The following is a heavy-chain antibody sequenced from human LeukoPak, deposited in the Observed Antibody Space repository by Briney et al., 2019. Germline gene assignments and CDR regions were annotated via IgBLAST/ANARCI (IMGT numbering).Heavy chain of an antibody. D-gene: IGHD1-26*01. V-gene: IGHV3-23*01. Sequence: GGSLRLSCAAAGFTFSDYGMNWVRQAPGKGLEWVSGISGSGISTYYADSVKGRFTISRDNSKNTLYLQINSLRVEDTAVYYCAKDRLGAMMYFDFWGQGTLVTVSS. CDR2: ISGSGIST. CDR1: GFTFSDYG. J-gene: IGHJ4*02. CDR3: AKDRLGAMMYFDF.